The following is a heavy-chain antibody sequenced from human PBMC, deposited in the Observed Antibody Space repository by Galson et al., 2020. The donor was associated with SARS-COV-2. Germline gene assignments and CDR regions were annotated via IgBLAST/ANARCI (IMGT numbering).Heavy chain of an antibody. Sequence: SVKVSCKASGGTFTSYAISWVRQAPGQRLAWMGGIIPIFGTANYAQKFQGRVTITADASTSTAYMELSSMRSADTSGYYCARGGYSNYGGVEYNWFDPWSQGTLVTVSS. J-gene: IGHJ5*02. D-gene: IGHD4-4*01. V-gene: IGHV1-69*13. CDR2: IIPIFGTA. CDR1: GGTFTSYA. CDR3: ARGGYSNYGGVEYNWFDP.